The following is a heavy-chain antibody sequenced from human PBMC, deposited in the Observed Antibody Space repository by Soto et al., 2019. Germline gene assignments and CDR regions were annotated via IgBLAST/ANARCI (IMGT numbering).Heavy chain of an antibody. CDR1: GFRFSSYA. CDR3: ARAPPRGIAAPGTWGSGMDV. J-gene: IGHJ6*02. Sequence: QVQLVESGGGVVQPGRSLRLSCAASGFRFSSYALYWVRQAPGKGLEWVALISYNGIDEYYADSVKGRFTISRDSSTNTLSLQMNSLRGEDTAVYYCARAPPRGIAAPGTWGSGMDVWGQGTTVTVSS. V-gene: IGHV3-30-3*01. D-gene: IGHD6-13*01. CDR2: ISYNGIDE.